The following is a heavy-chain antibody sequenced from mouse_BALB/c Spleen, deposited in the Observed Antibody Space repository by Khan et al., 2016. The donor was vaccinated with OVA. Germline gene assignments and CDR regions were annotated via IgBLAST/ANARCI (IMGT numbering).Heavy chain of an antibody. D-gene: IGHD1-3*01. Sequence: EVQLQESGPGLLKPSQSLSLTCTVTGYSITSDYAWYWIRQFPGNKLEWMAYISYSGSTNYSPSLKSRISISRDTSKNHFFLKMQSVSTTDTDSDYCASGRCIIRVPDYFDYWGQGTTLTVSS. CDR2: ISYSGST. CDR3: ASGRCIIRVPDYFDY. J-gene: IGHJ2*01. CDR1: GYSITSDYA. V-gene: IGHV3-2*02.